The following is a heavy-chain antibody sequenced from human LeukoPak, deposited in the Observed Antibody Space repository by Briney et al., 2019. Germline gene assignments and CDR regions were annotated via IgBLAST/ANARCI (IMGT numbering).Heavy chain of an antibody. CDR1: GFTFSSYS. J-gene: IGHJ4*02. Sequence: GGSLRPSCAASGFTFSSYSMNWVRQAPGKGLEWASFISSSSSYIYYADSVKGRFTISRDNAKNSLYLQMNSLRAEDTAVYYCAQSNGYSLGFDWGQGTLVTVSS. D-gene: IGHD3-22*01. V-gene: IGHV3-21*01. CDR2: ISSSSSYI. CDR3: AQSNGYSLGFD.